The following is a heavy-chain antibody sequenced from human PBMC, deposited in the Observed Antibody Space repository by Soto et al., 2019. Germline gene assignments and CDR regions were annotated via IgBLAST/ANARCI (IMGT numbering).Heavy chain of an antibody. Sequence: GGSLRLSCAASGFTFSSYGMHWVRQAPGKGLEWVAVIWYDGSNKYYADSVKGRFTISRDNSKNTLYLQMNSLRAEDTAVYYCASIPLGSSGWFDALDSWGQGTRVTVSS. CDR3: ASIPLGSSGWFDALDS. CDR2: IWYDGSNK. D-gene: IGHD6-19*01. V-gene: IGHV3-33*01. J-gene: IGHJ3*02. CDR1: GFTFSSYG.